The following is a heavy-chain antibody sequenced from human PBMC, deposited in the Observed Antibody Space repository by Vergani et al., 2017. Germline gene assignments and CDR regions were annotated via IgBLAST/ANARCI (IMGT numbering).Heavy chain of an antibody. CDR2: IWYDGSNK. V-gene: IGHV3-33*01. D-gene: IGHD7-27*01. CDR3: ARGPGGEYTTRLYY. Sequence: QVQLVESGGGVVQPGRSLRLSCAASGFTFSSYGMHWVRQAPGKGLEWVAVIWYDGSNKYYADSVKGRFTISRDNSKNTLYLQMNSLRAEDTAVYYCARGPGGEYTTRLYYWGQGTLVTVSS. J-gene: IGHJ4*02. CDR1: GFTFSSYG.